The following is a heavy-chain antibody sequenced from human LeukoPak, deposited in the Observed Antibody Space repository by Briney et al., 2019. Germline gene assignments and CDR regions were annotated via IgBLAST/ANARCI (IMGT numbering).Heavy chain of an antibody. D-gene: IGHD3-22*01. J-gene: IGHJ4*02. CDR2: IWYDGSNK. V-gene: IGHV3-33*01. Sequence: GGSLRLSCAASGFTFSSYGMHWVRQAPGKGLEWVAVIWYDGSNKYYADSVKGRFTISRDNSKNTLYLQMNSLRAEDTAVYYCARDVLYDSSGYNYWGQGTLVTVSS. CDR1: GFTFSSYG. CDR3: ARDVLYDSSGYNY.